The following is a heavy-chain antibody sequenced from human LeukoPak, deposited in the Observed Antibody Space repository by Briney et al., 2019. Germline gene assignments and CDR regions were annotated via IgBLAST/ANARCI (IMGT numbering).Heavy chain of an antibody. CDR3: ARDPRQQLPVGYFYY. J-gene: IGHJ4*02. Sequence: TSETLSLTCTVSGVSISSYYWSWIRQPPGKGLEWIGYIYYSGSTNYNPSLKSRVTISGDTSNNQFSLKLSSVTAEDTAVYYCARDPRQQLPVGYFYYWGRGNLITVSS. V-gene: IGHV4-59*01. CDR2: IYYSGST. D-gene: IGHD6-13*01. CDR1: GVSISSYY.